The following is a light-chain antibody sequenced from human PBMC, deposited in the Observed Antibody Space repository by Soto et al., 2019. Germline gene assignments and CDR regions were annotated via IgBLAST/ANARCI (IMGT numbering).Light chain of an antibody. V-gene: IGLV2-11*01. CDR2: DVT. CDR1: SSDIGDYNY. J-gene: IGLJ3*02. CDR3: CSYAGSYTGV. Sequence: QSALTQPRSVSGSPGQSVTISCTGTSSDIGDYNYVSWYQQHPGKAPKVLIYDVTKRLSGVPDRFSGSKSGNTASLTISGLQAEDEADYYCCSYAGSYTGVFGGGTQLTVL.